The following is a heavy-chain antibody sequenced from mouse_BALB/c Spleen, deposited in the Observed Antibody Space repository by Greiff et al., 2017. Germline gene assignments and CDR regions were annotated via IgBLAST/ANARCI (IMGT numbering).Heavy chain of an antibody. V-gene: IGHV3-2*02. CDR2: ISYSGST. D-gene: IGHD2-10*02. CDR1: GYSITSDYA. Sequence: EVKLLESGPGLVKPSQSLSLTCTVTGYSITSDYAWNWIRQFPGNKLEWMGYISYSGSTSYNPSLKSRISITRDTSKNQFFLQLNSVTTEDTATYYCARDGYGNPAYWGQGTLVTVSA. CDR3: ARDGYGNPAY. J-gene: IGHJ3*01.